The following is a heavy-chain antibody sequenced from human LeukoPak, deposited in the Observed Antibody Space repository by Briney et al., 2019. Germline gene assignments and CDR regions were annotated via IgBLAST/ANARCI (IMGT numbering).Heavy chain of an antibody. D-gene: IGHD2-2*01. J-gene: IGHJ6*02. V-gene: IGHV3-20*04. CDR1: GFTFDDYG. CDR2: INWNSVTI. CDR3: ARDHIVVVPAAHPPDV. Sequence: PGGSLRLSCVASGFTFDDYGMHWVRQVPGKGLEWVSGINWNSVTIGYADSVKGRFTISRDNAKNSLYLQMNSLRAEDTAVYYCARDHIVVVPAAHPPDVWGQGTTVTVSS.